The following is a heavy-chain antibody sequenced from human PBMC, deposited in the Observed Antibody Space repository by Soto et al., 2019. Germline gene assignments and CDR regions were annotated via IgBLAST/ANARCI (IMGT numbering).Heavy chain of an antibody. J-gene: IGHJ4*02. V-gene: IGHV4-4*02. Sequence: PSETLSLTCAVSGDSINSSHCLNLFRHPPGKGLEWIGQISQSGSTNYNPSLTSRVTISVDKSKNHFSLKVTSVTAADTAVYYCAACHFRSGPRTDTRLDYWGQGTLVTVSS. CDR2: ISQSGST. CDR1: GDSINSSHC. CDR3: AACHFRSGPRTDTRLDY. D-gene: IGHD3-3*02.